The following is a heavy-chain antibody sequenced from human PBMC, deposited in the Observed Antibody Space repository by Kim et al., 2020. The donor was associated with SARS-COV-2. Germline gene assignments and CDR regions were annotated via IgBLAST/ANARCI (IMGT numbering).Heavy chain of an antibody. CDR2: ISWDGGST. Sequence: GGSLRLSCAASGFTFDDYTMHWVRQAPGKGLEWVSLISWDGGSTYYADSVKGRFTISRDNSKNSLYLQMNSLRTEDTALYYCAKPLIAAAMKQSYFDYWGQGTLVTVSS. D-gene: IGHD6-13*01. J-gene: IGHJ4*02. CDR1: GFTFDDYT. CDR3: AKPLIAAAMKQSYFDY. V-gene: IGHV3-43*01.